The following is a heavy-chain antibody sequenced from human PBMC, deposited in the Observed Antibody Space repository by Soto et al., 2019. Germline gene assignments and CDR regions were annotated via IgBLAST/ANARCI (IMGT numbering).Heavy chain of an antibody. Sequence: RRSCAVSGLTVNHDYRSCINQAPGKGLEWVSYISSSSSYIYYADSVKGRFTISRDNAKNSLYLQMNSLRAEDTAVYYCARDAPLYSSSWYNWFDPWGQGTLVTVSS. CDR1: GLTVNHDY. D-gene: IGHD6-13*01. CDR3: ARDAPLYSSSWYNWFDP. V-gene: IGHV3-11*06. J-gene: IGHJ5*02. CDR2: ISSSSSYI.